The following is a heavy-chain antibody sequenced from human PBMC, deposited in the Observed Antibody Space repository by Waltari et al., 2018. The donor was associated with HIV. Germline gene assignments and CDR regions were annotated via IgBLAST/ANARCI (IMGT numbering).Heavy chain of an antibody. J-gene: IGHJ6*02. Sequence: HVQLQESGPGLVTPSGTLSLTCAVPGGPISRSNGWGCVRQTPGTGLGWSGEIYHSGSTNYNPSLQSRVTISVDKSKNQFSLKLSSVTAADTAVYYCARESLGYCSSTSCPTGYYYYGMDVWGQGTTVTVSS. CDR3: ARESLGYCSSTSCPTGYYYYGMDV. CDR2: IYHSGST. CDR1: GGPISRSNG. V-gene: IGHV4-4*02. D-gene: IGHD2-2*01.